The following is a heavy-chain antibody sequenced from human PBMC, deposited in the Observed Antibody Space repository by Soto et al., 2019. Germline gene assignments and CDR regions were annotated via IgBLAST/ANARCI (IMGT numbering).Heavy chain of an antibody. D-gene: IGHD6-13*01. CDR3: ARDGSYSSRSPFDY. J-gene: IGHJ4*02. Sequence: GGSLRLSCVASGFNFSSYGMHWVRQAPGKGLEWVAVIWYDGSNKYYADSVKGRFTISRDNSKNTLYLQMNSLRAEDTAVYYCARDGSYSSRSPFDYWGQGTLVTVSS. CDR1: GFNFSSYG. V-gene: IGHV3-33*01. CDR2: IWYDGSNK.